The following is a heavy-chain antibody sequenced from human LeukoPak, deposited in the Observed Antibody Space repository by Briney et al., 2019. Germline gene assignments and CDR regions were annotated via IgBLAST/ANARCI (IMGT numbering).Heavy chain of an antibody. Sequence: ASVKVSCKASGYTFTGYYMHWVRQAPGQGLEWMGWINTNTGNPTYAQGFTGRFVFSLDTSVSTAYLQISSLKAEDTAVYHCARVRMTTVVWDAFDIWGQGTMVTVSS. V-gene: IGHV7-4-1*02. CDR2: INTNTGNP. J-gene: IGHJ3*02. CDR1: GYTFTGYY. D-gene: IGHD4-23*01. CDR3: ARVRMTTVVWDAFDI.